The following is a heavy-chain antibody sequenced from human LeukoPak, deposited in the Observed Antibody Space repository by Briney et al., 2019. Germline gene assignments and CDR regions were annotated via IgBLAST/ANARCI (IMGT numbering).Heavy chain of an antibody. CDR3: ARGIGNGYRLFDY. CDR1: GYTFTSYY. D-gene: IGHD5-24*01. Sequence: ASVNVSCKASGYTFTSYYMHWVRQAPGQGLEWMGIINPNGGSTRYAQKFQGRVTMTRDTSTSTVFIEMSSLRSEDTAVYYCARGIGNGYRLFDYWGQGTLVTVSS. J-gene: IGHJ4*02. V-gene: IGHV1-46*01. CDR2: INPNGGST.